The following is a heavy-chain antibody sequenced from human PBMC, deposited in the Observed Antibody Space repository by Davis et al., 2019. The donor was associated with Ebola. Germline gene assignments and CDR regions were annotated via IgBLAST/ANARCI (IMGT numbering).Heavy chain of an antibody. Sequence: GESLKISCAASGFTFSSYGMHWVRQAPGKGLEWVAVIWYDGSNKYYADSVKGRFTISRDNAKNSLYLQMNSLRAEDTAVYYCARVSLDELDVDIVATQETYYFDYWGQGTLVTVSS. J-gene: IGHJ4*02. V-gene: IGHV3-33*01. CDR3: ARVSLDELDVDIVATQETYYFDY. CDR1: GFTFSSYG. CDR2: IWYDGSNK. D-gene: IGHD5-12*01.